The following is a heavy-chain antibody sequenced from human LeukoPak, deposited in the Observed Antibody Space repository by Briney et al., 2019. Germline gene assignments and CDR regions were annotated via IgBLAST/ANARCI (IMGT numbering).Heavy chain of an antibody. J-gene: IGHJ4*02. CDR1: GFTFDDYG. CDR2: INWNGGST. CDR3: ARVAGGRVAARPFDY. Sequence: EGSLRLSCAASGFTFDDYGMSWVRQAPGKGLEWVSGINWNGGSTGYADSVKGRFTISRDNAKNSLYLQMNSLRAEDTALYHCARVAGGRVAARPFDYWGQGTLVTVSS. V-gene: IGHV3-20*01. D-gene: IGHD6-6*01.